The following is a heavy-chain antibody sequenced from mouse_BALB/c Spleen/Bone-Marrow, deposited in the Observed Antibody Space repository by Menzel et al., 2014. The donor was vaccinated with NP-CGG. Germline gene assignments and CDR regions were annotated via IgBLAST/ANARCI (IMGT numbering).Heavy chain of an antibody. D-gene: IGHD1-1*01. V-gene: IGHV1S34*01. Sequence: LVKTGASVKISCKASDYSFTDYYMHWVKQTHGKSLEWIGYISCYNGATSYNQKFKGKATFTVDTSSSTAYMQFSSLTSEDSAVYYCARSEGIYYYGSSYASDYWGQGTSVTVSS. J-gene: IGHJ4*01. CDR3: ARSEGIYYYGSSYASDY. CDR1: DYSFTDYY. CDR2: ISCYNGAT.